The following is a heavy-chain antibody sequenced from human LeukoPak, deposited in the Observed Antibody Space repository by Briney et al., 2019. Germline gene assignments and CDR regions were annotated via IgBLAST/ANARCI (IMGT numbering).Heavy chain of an antibody. Sequence: ASVKVSCKASGYTFTSYGISWVRQAPGQGLEWMGWISAYNGNTNYAQKLQGRVTMTTDTSTSTAYMELSSLRSEDTAVYYCAIVPGSGSYWGVDYWGQGTLVTVSS. CDR1: GYTFTSYG. CDR3: AIVPGSGSYWGVDY. CDR2: ISAYNGNT. V-gene: IGHV1-18*01. D-gene: IGHD1-26*01. J-gene: IGHJ4*02.